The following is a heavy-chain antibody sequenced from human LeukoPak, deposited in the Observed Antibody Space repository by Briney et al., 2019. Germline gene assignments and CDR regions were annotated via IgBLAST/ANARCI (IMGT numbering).Heavy chain of an antibody. CDR1: GYTFTGYY. V-gene: IGHV1-2*02. J-gene: IGHJ3*02. D-gene: IGHD2-2*01. CDR3: ARDRWDIVVVPAATADAFDI. CDR2: INPNSGGT. Sequence: ASVKVSCKASGYTFTGYYMHWVRQAPGQGLEWMGWINPNSGGTNYAQKYQGRVTMTRDTSISTAYMELSRLRSDDTAVYYCARDRWDIVVVPAATADAFDIWGQGTMVTVSS.